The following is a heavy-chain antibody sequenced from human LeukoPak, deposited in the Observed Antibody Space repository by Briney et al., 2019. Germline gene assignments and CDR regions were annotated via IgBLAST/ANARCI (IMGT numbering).Heavy chain of an antibody. CDR2: FDPEDGEI. V-gene: IGHV1-24*01. D-gene: IGHD3-10*01. CDR1: GYTLTELS. J-gene: IGHJ3*01. Sequence: ASVKVSCKVSGYTLTELSMHWMRQAPGKGLEWMGGFDPEDGEIIYAQKFQGRVIMTEDTSADTAYMELTSLRSEDTAFYYCATATEIWFGVFFAPSLSFDLWAQGTMAPVSS. CDR3: ATATEIWFGVFFAPSLSFDL.